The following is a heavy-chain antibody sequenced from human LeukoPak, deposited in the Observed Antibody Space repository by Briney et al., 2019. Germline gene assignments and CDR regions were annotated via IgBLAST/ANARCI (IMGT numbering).Heavy chain of an antibody. Sequence: SQTLSLTCAISGDSVSSNSAAWNWIRQSPSRGLEWLGRTYYRSKWYNNYAVSVKSRITINTDTSKNQFSLQLNSVTPEDTAVYYCARGHFYDYVWGSEYYFDYWGQGTLVTVSS. V-gene: IGHV6-1*01. CDR2: TYYRSKWYN. CDR1: GDSVSSNSAA. CDR3: ARGHFYDYVWGSEYYFDY. J-gene: IGHJ4*02. D-gene: IGHD3-16*01.